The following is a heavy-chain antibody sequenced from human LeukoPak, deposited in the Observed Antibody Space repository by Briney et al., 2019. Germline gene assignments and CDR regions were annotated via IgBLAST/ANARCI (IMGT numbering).Heavy chain of an antibody. CDR1: GYIFTSYL. J-gene: IGHJ4*02. D-gene: IGHD5-12*01. Sequence: GESQKISCKGSGYIFTSYLIDWVRQMPVKGLEWMGIIYPGDSDTRYSPSFQGQVTISADKSISTAYLQWSSLKASDTAMYYCARQGYSGYYFDYWGQGTLVTVSS. CDR3: ARQGYSGYYFDY. V-gene: IGHV5-51*01. CDR2: IYPGDSDT.